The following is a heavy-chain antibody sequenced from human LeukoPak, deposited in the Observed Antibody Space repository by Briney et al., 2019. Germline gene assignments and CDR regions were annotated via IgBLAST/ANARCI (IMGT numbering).Heavy chain of an antibody. CDR1: GFSLSGYW. J-gene: IGHJ5*02. V-gene: IGHV3-74*01. CDR2: NNGDGSTT. D-gene: IGHD2-15*01. CDR3: ARDPRNVGLAP. Sequence: GGSLRLSCVASGFSLSGYWMYWVRQAPGKGLMYISRNNGDGSTTNYADVVKGRFTMSRDYVKNTLYLQMNSLRVEDTAVYYCARDPRNVGLAPWGQGTLVTVSS.